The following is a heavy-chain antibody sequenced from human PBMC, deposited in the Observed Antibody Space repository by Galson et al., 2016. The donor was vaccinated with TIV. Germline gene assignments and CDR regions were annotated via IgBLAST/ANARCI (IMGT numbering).Heavy chain of an antibody. J-gene: IGHJ3*01. Sequence: SLRLSCATSGFTLPNYGMTWVRQAPGKGLEWVAVIWYDGTNTHYADSVKGRFPISKDNSENTLNLQMNTLRAEDTAVYYCARTGANTLYSGGYGDDDGFDFWGQGTMVTVSS. CDR3: ARTGANTLYSGGYGDDDGFDF. D-gene: IGHD1-26*01. V-gene: IGHV3-33*01. CDR1: GFTLPNYG. CDR2: IWYDGTNT.